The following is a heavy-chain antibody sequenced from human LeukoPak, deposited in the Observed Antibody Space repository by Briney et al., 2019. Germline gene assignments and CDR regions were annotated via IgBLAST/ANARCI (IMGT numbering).Heavy chain of an antibody. Sequence: SQTLSLTCTVSGGSISSGDYYWSWIRQPPGKGLEWIGYIYYGGSTYYNPSLKSRVTISVDTSKNQFSLKLSSVTAADTAVYYCARGFDCSSTSCLWFDPWGQGTLVTVSS. V-gene: IGHV4-30-4*01. J-gene: IGHJ5*02. CDR2: IYYGGST. CDR1: GGSISSGDYY. CDR3: ARGFDCSSTSCLWFDP. D-gene: IGHD2-2*01.